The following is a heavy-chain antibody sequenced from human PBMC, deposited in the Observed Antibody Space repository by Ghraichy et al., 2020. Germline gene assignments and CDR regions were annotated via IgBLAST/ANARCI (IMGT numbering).Heavy chain of an antibody. CDR3: ARDRTLDLTTVTTWHYYYYYGMDV. V-gene: IGHV3-7*03. CDR1: GFTFSSYW. J-gene: IGHJ6*02. D-gene: IGHD4-17*01. CDR2: IKQDGSEK. Sequence: GGSLRLSCAASGFTFSSYWMSWVRQAPGKGLEWVANIKQDGSEKYYVDSVKGRFTISRDNAKNSLYLQMNSLRAEDTAVYYCARDRTLDLTTVTTWHYYYYYGMDVWGQGTTVTVSS.